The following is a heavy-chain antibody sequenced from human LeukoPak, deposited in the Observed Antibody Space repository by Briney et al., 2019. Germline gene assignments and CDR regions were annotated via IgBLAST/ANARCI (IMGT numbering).Heavy chain of an antibody. Sequence: PSETLSLTCAVYGGSFSGYYWSWIRQPPGKGLEWVGEINHSGSTNYNPSLKSRVTMSVDTSKNQFSLKLSSVTAADTAVYYCARVGGYDYAIDYWGQGTLVTVSS. D-gene: IGHD5-12*01. V-gene: IGHV4-34*01. J-gene: IGHJ4*02. CDR2: INHSGST. CDR1: GGSFSGYY. CDR3: ARVGGYDYAIDY.